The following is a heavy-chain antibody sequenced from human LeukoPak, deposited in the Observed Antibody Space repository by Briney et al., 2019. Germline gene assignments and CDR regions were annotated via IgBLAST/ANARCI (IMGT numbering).Heavy chain of an antibody. D-gene: IGHD3-22*01. V-gene: IGHV3-64D*06. J-gene: IGHJ5*02. CDR1: GFTFSSYS. CDR2: ISSNGGST. CDR3: VRADSSGYYLP. Sequence: GGSLRLSCAACGFTFSSYSMNWVRQAPGKGLEYVSAISSNGGSTYYADSVKGRFTISRDNSKNTLYLQMSSLRAEDTAVYYCVRADSSGYYLPWGQGTLVTVSS.